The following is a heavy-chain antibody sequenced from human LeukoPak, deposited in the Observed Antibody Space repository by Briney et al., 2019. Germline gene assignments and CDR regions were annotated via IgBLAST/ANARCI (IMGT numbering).Heavy chain of an antibody. CDR1: GYSFTNYW. CDR3: ARSPDSSSYHFYDY. V-gene: IGHV5-51*01. CDR2: IYPGDSDT. Sequence: GESLKISCKGSGYSFTNYWIGWVRHMPAKGLEWMGIIYPGDSDTRYSPSFQGQVTISADKSISTAYLQWSSLKASDTAMYYCARSPDSSSYHFYDYWGQGTLVTVSS. J-gene: IGHJ4*02. D-gene: IGHD3-22*01.